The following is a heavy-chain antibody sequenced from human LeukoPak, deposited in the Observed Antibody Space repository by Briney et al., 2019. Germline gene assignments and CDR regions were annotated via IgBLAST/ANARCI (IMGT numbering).Heavy chain of an antibody. CDR3: ARSLYSSSPRMSWFDP. CDR1: GGSISSHY. V-gene: IGHV4-59*11. D-gene: IGHD6-6*01. CDR2: IYYSGST. J-gene: IGHJ5*02. Sequence: SETLSLTCTVSGGSISSHYWSWIRQPPGKGLEWIGYIYYSGSTNYNPSLKSRVTISVDTSKNQFSLKLSSVTAADTAVYYCARSLYSSSPRMSWFDPWGQGTLVTVSS.